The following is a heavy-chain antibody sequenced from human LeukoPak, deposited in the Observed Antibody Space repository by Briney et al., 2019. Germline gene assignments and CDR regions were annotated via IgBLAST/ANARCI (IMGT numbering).Heavy chain of an antibody. Sequence: GGFLRLSCAASGFTFSSYAMSWVRQAPGKGLEWVSAISGSGGSTYYADSVKGRFTISRDNSKNTLYLQMNSLRAEDTAVYYCAKLDLTYYYAPGDYWGQGTLVTVSS. J-gene: IGHJ4*02. V-gene: IGHV3-23*01. CDR2: ISGSGGST. CDR1: GFTFSSYA. D-gene: IGHD3-10*01. CDR3: AKLDLTYYYAPGDY.